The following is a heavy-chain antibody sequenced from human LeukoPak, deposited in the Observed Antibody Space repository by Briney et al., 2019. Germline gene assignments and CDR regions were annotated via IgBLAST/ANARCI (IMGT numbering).Heavy chain of an antibody. CDR3: ARDLGYCNGGSCYYYGMDF. Sequence: GGSLRLSCATSGFAFSDAWMSWVRQAPGKGLEWVGRIKRKADGGTTDFAAPVQGRFSISRDDSKNTLDLQMNSLKTEDTAVYYCARDLGYCNGGSCYYYGMDFWGQGTTVTVSS. V-gene: IGHV3-15*01. CDR2: IKRKADGGTT. D-gene: IGHD2-15*01. J-gene: IGHJ6*02. CDR1: GFAFSDAW.